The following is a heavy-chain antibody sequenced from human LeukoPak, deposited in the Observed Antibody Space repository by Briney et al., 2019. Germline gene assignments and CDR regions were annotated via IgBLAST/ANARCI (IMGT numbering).Heavy chain of an antibody. CDR3: AKVPIRPLWFGMDYYYMDV. CDR1: GFTFSSYG. Sequence: PGGSLRLSCAASGFTFSSYGMHWVRQAPGKGLEWVAFIRYDGSNKYYADFVKGRFTISRDNSKNTLYLQMNSLRAEDTAVYYCAKVPIRPLWFGMDYYYMDVWGKGTTVTISS. V-gene: IGHV3-30*02. D-gene: IGHD3-10*01. CDR2: IRYDGSNK. J-gene: IGHJ6*03.